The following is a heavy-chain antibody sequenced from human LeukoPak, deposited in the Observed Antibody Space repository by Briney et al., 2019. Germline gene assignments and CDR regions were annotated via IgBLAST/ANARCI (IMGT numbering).Heavy chain of an antibody. D-gene: IGHD4-11*01. CDR3: ASVTVTTWAPDGHMDV. CDR2: IIPIFGTT. V-gene: IGHV1-69*05. J-gene: IGHJ6*03. Sequence: ASVKVSCKASGGTFRSYAISWVRQATGQGLEWMGRIIPIFGTTNYAQKFQGRVTITTDESTSTAYMELSSLRSEDTAVYYCASVTVTTWAPDGHMDVWGKGTTVTASS. CDR1: GGTFRSYA.